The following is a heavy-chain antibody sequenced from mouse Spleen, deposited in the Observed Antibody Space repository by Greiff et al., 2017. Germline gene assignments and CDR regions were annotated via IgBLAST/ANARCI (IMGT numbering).Heavy chain of an antibody. J-gene: IGHJ2*01. D-gene: IGHD4-1*01. CDR3: ARMGRFFDY. Sequence: EVQLQQSGPELVKPGASVKISCKASGYSFTGYYMNWVKQSPEKSLEWIGEINPSTGGTTYNQKFKAKATLTVDKSSSTAYMQLKSLTSEDSAVYYCARMGRFFDYWGQGTTLTVSS. CDR1: GYSFTGYY. V-gene: IGHV1-42*01. CDR2: INPSTGGT.